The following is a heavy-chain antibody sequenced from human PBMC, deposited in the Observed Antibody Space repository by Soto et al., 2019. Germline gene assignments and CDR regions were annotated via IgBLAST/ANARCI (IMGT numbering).Heavy chain of an antibody. CDR1: GGSISSYY. V-gene: IGHV4-59*01. Sequence: QVKLQESGPGLVKPSETLSLTCTVSGGSISSYYRSWIRQTPGKGLEWIGYIHDSGSTKYNPSLKSRVTISAGTSKNQVSLKLRSVTAADKAVYYCARVSSWDIVRMDVWGQGTTVTVPS. D-gene: IGHD6-13*01. CDR2: IHDSGST. J-gene: IGHJ6*02. CDR3: ARVSSWDIVRMDV.